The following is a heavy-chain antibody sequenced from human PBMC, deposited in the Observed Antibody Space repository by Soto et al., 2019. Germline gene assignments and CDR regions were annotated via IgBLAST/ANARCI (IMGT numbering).Heavy chain of an antibody. CDR3: ASRDYCSGGSCYDAFDI. V-gene: IGHV5-51*01. CDR1: GYSFTSYW. D-gene: IGHD2-15*01. J-gene: IGHJ3*02. CDR2: IYPGDSDT. Sequence: PGESLKISCKGSGYSFTSYWIGRVRQMPGKGLEWMGIIYPGDSDTRYSPSFQGQVTISADKSISTAYLQWSSLKASDTAMYYCASRDYCSGGSCYDAFDIWGQGTMVTVSS.